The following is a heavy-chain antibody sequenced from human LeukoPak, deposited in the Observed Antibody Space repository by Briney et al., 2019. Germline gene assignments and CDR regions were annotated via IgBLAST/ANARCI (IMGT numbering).Heavy chain of an antibody. CDR3: ARGEIGRDSSGYFGY. CDR1: GYTFTSYY. J-gene: IGHJ4*02. Sequence: ASVKVSCKASGYTFTSYYMHWVRQAPGQGLEWMGWINPNSGGTKYAQKFQGRVTMTRDTSITTVYMEMSRLRSDDTAVYYCARGEIGRDSSGYFGYWGQGTLVTVSS. D-gene: IGHD3-22*01. CDR2: INPNSGGT. V-gene: IGHV1-2*02.